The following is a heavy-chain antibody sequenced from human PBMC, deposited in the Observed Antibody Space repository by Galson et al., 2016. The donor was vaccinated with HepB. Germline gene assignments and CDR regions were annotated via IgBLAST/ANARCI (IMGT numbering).Heavy chain of an antibody. D-gene: IGHD1-26*01. J-gene: IGHJ6*02. V-gene: IGHV3-9*01. CDR3: AKDVGHRSHGLDV. CDR1: GFNFDDHA. CDR2: ISWNSIIL. Sequence: SLRLSCATSGFNFDDHAMHWVRQAPGKGLEWVSSISWNSIILRYADSVKGRFTISRDSATSSLYLQMNSLRAEDTAFYYRAKDVGHRSHGLDVWGQGTTVTVSS.